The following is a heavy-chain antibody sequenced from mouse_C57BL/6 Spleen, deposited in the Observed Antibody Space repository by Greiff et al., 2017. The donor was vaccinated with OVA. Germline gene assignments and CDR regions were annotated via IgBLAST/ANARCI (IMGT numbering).Heavy chain of an antibody. Sequence: VQLQQPGAELVMPGASVKLSCKASGYTFTSYWMHWVKQRPGQGLEWIGEIDPYDSYTNYNQKFKGKSTLTVDKSSRTAYMQLISLTSEDSAVYYCARSSFYVDYWGQGTTLTVSS. CDR1: GYTFTSYW. V-gene: IGHV1-69*01. J-gene: IGHJ2*01. CDR2: IDPYDSYT. D-gene: IGHD1-1*01. CDR3: ARSSFYVDY.